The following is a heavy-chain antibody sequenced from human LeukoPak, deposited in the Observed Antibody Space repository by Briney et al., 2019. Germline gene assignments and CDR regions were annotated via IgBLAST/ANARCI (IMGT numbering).Heavy chain of an antibody. CDR1: GFTVSSNY. Sequence: GGSLRLSCAASGFTVSSNYMSWVRQAPGKGLEWVSVIYSGGSTYYSDSVKGRFTISRDNSKNTLYLQMNRLRVEDTTVYYCAREYAYDSSGYRSNAFDIWGQGTMVTVSS. J-gene: IGHJ3*02. D-gene: IGHD3-22*01. V-gene: IGHV3-53*01. CDR3: AREYAYDSSGYRSNAFDI. CDR2: IYSGGST.